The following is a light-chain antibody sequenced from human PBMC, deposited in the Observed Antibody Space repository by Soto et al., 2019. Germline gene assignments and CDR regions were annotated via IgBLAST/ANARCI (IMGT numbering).Light chain of an antibody. V-gene: IGLV1-40*01. J-gene: IGLJ1*01. CDR2: ENN. Sequence: QSALTQPPSVSAAPGQRVTTSCTGSSSNIGAGYEAHWYQQVPGTAPKLLIYENNNRPSGVPDRFSGSKSGTSASLAITGLQAEDEAEYYCQSYDSSLSGYVFGTGTKVTVL. CDR1: SSNIGAGYE. CDR3: QSYDSSLSGYV.